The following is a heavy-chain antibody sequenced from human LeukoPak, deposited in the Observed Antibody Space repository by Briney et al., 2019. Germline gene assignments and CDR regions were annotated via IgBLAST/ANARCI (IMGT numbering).Heavy chain of an antibody. D-gene: IGHD2-2*01. CDR2: IYYSGNT. Sequence: SETLSLTCTVSGGSISSSIYYWGWIRQPPGKGLEWIGSIYYSGNTNYNPSLKSRVTISVDTSKIQFSLKLSSVTAADTAVYYCARRAIYCSGTSCYYYYYYMDVWGKGTTVTVSS. CDR1: GGSISSSIYY. CDR3: ARRAIYCSGTSCYYYYYYMDV. V-gene: IGHV4-39*07. J-gene: IGHJ6*03.